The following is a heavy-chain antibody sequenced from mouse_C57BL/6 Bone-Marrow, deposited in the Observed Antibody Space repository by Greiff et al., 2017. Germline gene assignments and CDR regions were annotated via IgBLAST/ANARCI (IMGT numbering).Heavy chain of an antibody. CDR3: ARLAFDY. Sequence: EVQVVESGGGLVKPGGSLKLSCAASGFTFSSSAMSWVRQTPQKRLEWVATISDGGRYTYYPDNVKGRFTISRDNAKNNLYLQMSHLKSEDTAMYYCARLAFDYWGQGTTLTVSS. V-gene: IGHV5-4*01. CDR1: GFTFSSSA. CDR2: ISDGGRYT. J-gene: IGHJ2*01.